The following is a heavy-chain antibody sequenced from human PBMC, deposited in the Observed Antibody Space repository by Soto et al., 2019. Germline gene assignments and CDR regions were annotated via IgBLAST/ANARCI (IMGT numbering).Heavy chain of an antibody. D-gene: IGHD1-26*01. CDR3: AHRHGATSGTFDY. CDR2: IYWDDDK. V-gene: IGHV2-5*02. Sequence: QITLKESGPTLVKPTQTLTLTCTFSGFSLSATGVGVGWIRQPPEKALEWLALIYWDDDKLYSPSLKNRLTITKYTSKYQVVLTMTNMDPVETATYYCAHRHGATSGTFDYWGQGALVTVSS. CDR1: GFSLSATGVG. J-gene: IGHJ4*02.